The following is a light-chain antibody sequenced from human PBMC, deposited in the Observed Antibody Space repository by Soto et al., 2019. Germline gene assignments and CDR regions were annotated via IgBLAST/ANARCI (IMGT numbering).Light chain of an antibody. CDR3: QQLNTYPIT. V-gene: IGKV1-9*01. J-gene: IGKJ5*01. Sequence: DIQLTQSPSFLSASVGDSVTITCRASQGISSYLAWYQQTPGKAPKLLIYASSTLQSGVPSRFSGSGSGTEFALTISGLQPEDYATYYCQQLNTYPITFGQGTRLDIK. CDR1: QGISSY. CDR2: ASS.